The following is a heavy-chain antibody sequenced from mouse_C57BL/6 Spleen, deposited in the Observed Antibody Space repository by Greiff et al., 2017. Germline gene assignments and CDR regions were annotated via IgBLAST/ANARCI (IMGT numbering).Heavy chain of an antibody. Sequence: LVESGGDLVKPGGSLKLSCAASGFTFSSYGMSWVRQTPDKRLEWVATISSGGSYTYYPDSVKGRFTISRDNAKNTLYLQMSSLKSEDTAMYYCARRDYYGSSYGYAMDYWGQGTSVTVSS. J-gene: IGHJ4*01. D-gene: IGHD1-1*01. CDR2: ISSGGSYT. V-gene: IGHV5-6*02. CDR3: ARRDYYGSSYGYAMDY. CDR1: GFTFSSYG.